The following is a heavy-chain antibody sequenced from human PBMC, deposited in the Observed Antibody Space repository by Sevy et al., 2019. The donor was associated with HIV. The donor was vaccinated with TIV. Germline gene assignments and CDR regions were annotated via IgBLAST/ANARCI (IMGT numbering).Heavy chain of an antibody. V-gene: IGHV3-11*01. J-gene: IGHJ6*02. CDR3: ARDHEKDGELWDYYYYAMDV. CDR1: GFSISDYY. CDR2: ISSSGDTI. D-gene: IGHD2-21*01. Sequence: GGSLRLSCAASGFSISDYYMSWIRQAPGKGLQWISYISSSGDTINYADSVKGRFTISRDNAKNSLYLKLNSLRAEDTAVYYCARDHEKDGELWDYYYYAMDVWGRGTTVTVSS.